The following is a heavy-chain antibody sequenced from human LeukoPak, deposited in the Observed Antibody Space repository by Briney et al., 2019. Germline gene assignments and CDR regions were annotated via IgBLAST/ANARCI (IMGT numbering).Heavy chain of an antibody. D-gene: IGHD2-2*01. CDR2: IYYSGST. CDR1: DGSISSYY. Sequence: SETLSLTCTVSDGSISSYYWSWIRQPPGKGLEWIGYIYYSGSTNYNPSLKSRVTISVDTSKNQFSLKLSSVTAADTAVYYCARGAAYAYFDYWGQGTLVTVSS. V-gene: IGHV4-59*01. J-gene: IGHJ4*02. CDR3: ARGAAYAYFDY.